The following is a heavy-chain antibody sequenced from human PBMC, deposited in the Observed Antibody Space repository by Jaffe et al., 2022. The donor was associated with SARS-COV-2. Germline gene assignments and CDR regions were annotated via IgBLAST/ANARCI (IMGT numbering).Heavy chain of an antibody. V-gene: IGHV3-7*03. CDR2: IKTDGSEK. J-gene: IGHJ4*02. Sequence: EVQLVESGGGLVQPGGSLRLSCAASGFTFSDHWMHWARQAPGRGLEWVATIKTDGSEKYYMDSVKGRFTISRDNAKNSLYLQMNSLSAEDTALYYCVRSILSASSHWGQGTLVTVSS. D-gene: IGHD2-21*01. CDR1: GFTFSDHW. CDR3: VRSILSASSH.